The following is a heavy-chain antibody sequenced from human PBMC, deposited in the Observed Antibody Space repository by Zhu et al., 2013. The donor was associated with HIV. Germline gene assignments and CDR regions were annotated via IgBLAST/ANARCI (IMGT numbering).Heavy chain of an antibody. V-gene: IGHV1-3*01. CDR1: GYTFTSYA. CDR3: ARDHQDIVLRNWFDP. D-gene: IGHD2-8*02. CDR2: INADNGNT. J-gene: IGHJ5*02. Sequence: QVQLVQSGAEVKKPGASVKVSCKASGYTFTSYAMHWVRQAPGQRLEWMGWINADNGNTKYSQKFQGRVTITRATSASTAYMELSSLRSEDTAVYYCARDHQDIVLRNWFDPWGQGTQVTVSS.